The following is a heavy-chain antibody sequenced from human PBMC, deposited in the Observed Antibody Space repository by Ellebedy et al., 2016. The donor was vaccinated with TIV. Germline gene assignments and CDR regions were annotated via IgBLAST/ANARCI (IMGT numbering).Heavy chain of an antibody. CDR2: ISSSSSTI. D-gene: IGHD3-10*01. Sequence: GGSLRLSCAASGFTFSSYSMNWVRQAPGKGLEWVSYISSSSSTIYYADSVKGRFTISRENAKNSLYLQMNSLRAGDTAVYYCARGFTMVRGVIVWNGMDVWGQGTTVTVSS. CDR1: GFTFSSYS. J-gene: IGHJ6*02. CDR3: ARGFTMVRGVIVWNGMDV. V-gene: IGHV3-48*01.